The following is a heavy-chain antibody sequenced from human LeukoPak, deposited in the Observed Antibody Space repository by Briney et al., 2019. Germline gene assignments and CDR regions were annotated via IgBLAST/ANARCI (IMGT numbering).Heavy chain of an antibody. J-gene: IGHJ4*02. D-gene: IGHD5/OR15-5a*01. Sequence: GGFLRLSCAASGFTFHNYAIHWVRQAPGKGLEWVSLTSGDGITTYFADSMKGRFTISRDNSKSSLFLQMNSLRTEDTALYYCARDHVYGGADYWGQGTLVTVSS. CDR1: GFTFHNYA. CDR3: ARDHVYGGADY. V-gene: IGHV3-43*02. CDR2: TSGDGITT.